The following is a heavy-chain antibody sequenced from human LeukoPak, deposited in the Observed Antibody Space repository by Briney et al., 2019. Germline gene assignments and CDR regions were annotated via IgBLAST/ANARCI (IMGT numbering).Heavy chain of an antibody. CDR1: GYTFTSYY. Sequence: ASVKVSCKASGYTFTSYYMHWVRQAPGQGLEWMGIINPSGGSTSYAQKFQGRVTMTRDTSTSTVYMELSSLRSEDTAVYYCARGTVPYGDYVPTEYWGQGTLVTVSS. J-gene: IGHJ4*02. D-gene: IGHD4-17*01. CDR3: ARGTVPYGDYVPTEY. CDR2: INPSGGST. V-gene: IGHV1-46*01.